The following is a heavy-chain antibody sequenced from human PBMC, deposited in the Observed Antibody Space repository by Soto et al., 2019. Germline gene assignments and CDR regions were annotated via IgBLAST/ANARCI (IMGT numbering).Heavy chain of an antibody. D-gene: IGHD2-2*01. V-gene: IGHV1-69*09. Sequence: QVQLVQSGAEVKKPESSVRVSCKTSGGTLGRHVISWVQQAPGQGPEWMGRINPLSGISNYAQKFQDRVTFAADTDSSTAYMELSSLRSDDTAVYYCATPACAATWCSPSHNLDHWGQGTLVTVSS. CDR1: GGTLGRHV. CDR3: ATPACAATWCSPSHNLDH. CDR2: INPLSGIS. J-gene: IGHJ4*02.